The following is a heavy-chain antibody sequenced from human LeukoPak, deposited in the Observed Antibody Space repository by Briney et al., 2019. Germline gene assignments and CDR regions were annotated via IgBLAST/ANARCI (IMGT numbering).Heavy chain of an antibody. CDR1: GFTFSDRY. Sequence: GGSLRLSCAASGFTFSDRYMSWISQAPGKGLEWFSYISSSATTKYYADSVKGRFSISRDNAKNSLYLQMNSLRAEDTAVYYCARGNNFDYWGQGTLVTVSS. CDR3: ARGNNFDY. V-gene: IGHV3-11*01. CDR2: ISSSATTK. J-gene: IGHJ4*02.